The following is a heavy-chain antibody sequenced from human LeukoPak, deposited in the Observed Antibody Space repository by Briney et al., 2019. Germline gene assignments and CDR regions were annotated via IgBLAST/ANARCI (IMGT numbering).Heavy chain of an antibody. CDR2: ISYDGSNK. J-gene: IGHJ4*02. Sequence: PGRSLRLSCAASGFTFSSYAMHWVRQAPGKGLEWVAVISYDGSNKYYADSVKGRFTISRDNSKNTLYLQMNSLRAEDTAVYYCAREGELSYYFDYWGQGTLVTVSS. V-gene: IGHV3-30*04. CDR1: GFTFSSYA. CDR3: AREGELSYYFDY. D-gene: IGHD1-26*01.